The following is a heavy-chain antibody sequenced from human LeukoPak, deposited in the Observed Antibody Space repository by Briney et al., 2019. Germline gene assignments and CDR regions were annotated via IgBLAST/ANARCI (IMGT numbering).Heavy chain of an antibody. CDR3: AKSSGYSYALGAFDI. CDR1: GFTFSGYA. J-gene: IGHJ3*02. CDR2: LSGSGGST. Sequence: GGSLRLSCAASGFTFSGYAMSWVRQAPGKGLEWVSALSGSGGSTYYADSVKGRFTISRDNSKNTLYLQMNSLRAEDTAVYYCAKSSGYSYALGAFDIWGQGTMVTVSS. V-gene: IGHV3-23*01. D-gene: IGHD5-18*01.